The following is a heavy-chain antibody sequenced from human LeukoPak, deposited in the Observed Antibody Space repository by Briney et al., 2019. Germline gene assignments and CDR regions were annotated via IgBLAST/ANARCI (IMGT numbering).Heavy chain of an antibody. CDR2: IYYSGST. V-gene: IGHV4-59*12. CDR3: ARSTMIVVAREVYYYGMDV. Sequence: SETLSLTCTVSGGSISSYYWSWIRQPPGKGLEWIGYIYYSGSTNYNPSLKSRVTISVDKSKNQFSLKLSSVTTADTAVYYCARSTMIVVAREVYYYGMDVWGQGTTVTVSS. D-gene: IGHD3-22*01. CDR1: GGSISSYY. J-gene: IGHJ6*02.